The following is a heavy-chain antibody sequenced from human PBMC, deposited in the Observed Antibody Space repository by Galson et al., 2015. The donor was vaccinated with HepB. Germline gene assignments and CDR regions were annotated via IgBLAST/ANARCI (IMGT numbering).Heavy chain of an antibody. D-gene: IGHD3-16*01. V-gene: IGHV3-30*09. CDR1: GFTFRNFA. Sequence: SLRLSCAASGFTFRNFAMHWVRQAPGKGLEWVAVIIYDGSNQYYADSVKGRFAISRDNSKNTLYLQMNSLRIEDTAVYYCARGKATFGGVLDPRGQGTLVTVSS. J-gene: IGHJ5*02. CDR2: IIYDGSNQ. CDR3: ARGKATFGGVLDP.